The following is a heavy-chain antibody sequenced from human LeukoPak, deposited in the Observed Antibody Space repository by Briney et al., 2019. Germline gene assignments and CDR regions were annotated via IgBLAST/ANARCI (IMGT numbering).Heavy chain of an antibody. CDR2: MNPNSGNT. J-gene: IGHJ4*02. V-gene: IGHV1-8*01. Sequence: ASVKVSCKASGYTFTSYDINWVRQAPGQGLEWMGWMNPNSGNTGYAQKFQGRVTMTRNNSISTAYMELSSLRSEDTAVYYCARGLEGATTASDYWGQGTLVTVSS. CDR3: ARGLEGATTASDY. D-gene: IGHD1-26*01. CDR1: GYTFTSYD.